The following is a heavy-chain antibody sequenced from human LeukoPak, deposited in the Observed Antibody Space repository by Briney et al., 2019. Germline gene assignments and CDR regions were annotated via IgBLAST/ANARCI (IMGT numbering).Heavy chain of an antibody. CDR2: IKKDGSER. J-gene: IGHJ4*02. V-gene: IGHV3-7*01. CDR1: GFTFSNYW. CDR3: AREKVTTVTPGHYRNRFDY. Sequence: PGGSLRLSCAASGFTFSNYWMSWVRQAPGKGLEWVANIKKDGSERYYVDSVKGRFTISRDNAKNSLYLQMNSLRAEDTAVYYCAREKVTTVTPGHYRNRFDYWGQGTLVTVSS. D-gene: IGHD4-17*01.